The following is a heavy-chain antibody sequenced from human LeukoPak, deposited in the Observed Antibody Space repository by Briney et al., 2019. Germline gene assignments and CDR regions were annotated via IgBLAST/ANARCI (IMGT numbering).Heavy chain of an antibody. Sequence: GGSLRLSCEASGYTFNNYWMTWVRQAPGRGPEWVANINQDGSEVSYVDSVKGRFTISRDNAKNSLYLQMSGLRGEDTAVYYCTNRAGLPTNKPWCFDYWGQGTLVTVSS. CDR1: GYTFNNYW. J-gene: IGHJ4*02. D-gene: IGHD2-15*01. V-gene: IGHV3-7*01. CDR2: INQDGSEV. CDR3: TNRAGLPTNKPWCFDY.